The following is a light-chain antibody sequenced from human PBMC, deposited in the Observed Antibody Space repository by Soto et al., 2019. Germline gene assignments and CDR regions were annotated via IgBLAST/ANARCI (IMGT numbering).Light chain of an antibody. CDR3: QQSYNTPQT. J-gene: IGKJ1*01. CDR2: AAS. CDR1: QSISNH. Sequence: DIQMTQSPSSLSASVGDRVIITCRASQSISNHLNWYQQKPGQAPKLLIFAASSLQSGVPSRFSGSRSGPDYTLTISSLQPEDFATYYCQQSYNTPQTFGQGTKVDIK. V-gene: IGKV1-39*01.